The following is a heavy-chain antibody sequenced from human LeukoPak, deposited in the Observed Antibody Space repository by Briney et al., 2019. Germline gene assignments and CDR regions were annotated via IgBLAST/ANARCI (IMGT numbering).Heavy chain of an antibody. V-gene: IGHV5-51*01. CDR2: IYPGDSDT. CDR3: AKLVDCSSPTCYLYNWFDP. J-gene: IGHJ5*02. CDR1: GYSFTSYW. D-gene: IGHD2-2*01. Sequence: GESLKISCKGSGYSFTSYWIGWVRQMPGKGLEWMGIIYPGDSDTRYSPSFQGQVTISADKSISTAYLQWSSLKASDTAMYYCAKLVDCSSPTCYLYNWFDPWAREPWSPSPQ.